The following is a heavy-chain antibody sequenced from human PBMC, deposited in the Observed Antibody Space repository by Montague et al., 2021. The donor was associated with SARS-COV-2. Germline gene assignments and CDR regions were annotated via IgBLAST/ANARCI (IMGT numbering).Heavy chain of an antibody. D-gene: IGHD4-23*01. Sequence: SLSLSWSASGFTFDEYAMHWVRQAPGKGLEWVPGISWNSNKIGYAESVKGRFAASRDNAKNAVYLQMNSLRAEDTALYFCARPFYGGVGTNFFYYYAMDVWGQGTTVTVSS. J-gene: IGHJ6*02. CDR2: ISWNSNKI. CDR3: ARPFYGGVGTNFFYYYAMDV. CDR1: GFTFDEYA. V-gene: IGHV3-9*01.